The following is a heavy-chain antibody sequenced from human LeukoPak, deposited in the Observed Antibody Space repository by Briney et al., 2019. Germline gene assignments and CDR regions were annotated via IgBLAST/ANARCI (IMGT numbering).Heavy chain of an antibody. Sequence: PSETLSLTCTVSGGSISSNIYYWGWIRQPPGKGLEWIGSIYYSGSTYYNPSLKSRVTISVDTSKNQFSLKLSSVTAADTAVYYCARGVQWFGERDYYYYYMDVWGKGTTVTISS. CDR1: GGSISSNIYY. CDR2: IYYSGST. J-gene: IGHJ6*03. CDR3: ARGVQWFGERDYYYYYMDV. V-gene: IGHV4-39*01. D-gene: IGHD3-10*01.